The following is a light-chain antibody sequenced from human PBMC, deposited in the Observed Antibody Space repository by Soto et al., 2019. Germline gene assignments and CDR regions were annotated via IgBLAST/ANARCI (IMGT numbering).Light chain of an antibody. CDR3: QHYNSYSEA. CDR2: KAS. Sequence: IHMTHSPSTLSRSLGYGFTINFAASQTISSWLAWYQQKPGKAPKLLIYKASTLKSGVPSRFGGSGSGTEFTLTISSLQPDDFATYYCQHYNSYSEAFGQGTKVDIK. V-gene: IGKV1-5*03. CDR1: QTISSW. J-gene: IGKJ1*01.